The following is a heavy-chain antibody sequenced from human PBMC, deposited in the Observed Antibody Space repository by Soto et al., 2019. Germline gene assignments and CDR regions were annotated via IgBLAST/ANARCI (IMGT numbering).Heavy chain of an antibody. D-gene: IGHD6-13*01. Sequence: EVHLVESGGGLVKPGGSLRLSCEASGFPFNITGMNWVRQAPGKGLEWVSSIISSGSFVDYADSVQGRLAISRDNAKNSLYLQMNNLRFEDSGVYYCAKEGAAGSVMDVWGQGTTVTVSS. V-gene: IGHV3-21*01. CDR3: AKEGAAGSVMDV. J-gene: IGHJ6*02. CDR2: IISSGSFV. CDR1: GFPFNITG.